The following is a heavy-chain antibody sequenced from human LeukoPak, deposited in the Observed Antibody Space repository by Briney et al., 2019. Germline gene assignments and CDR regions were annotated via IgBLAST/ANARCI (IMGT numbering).Heavy chain of an antibody. Sequence: RGSLRLSCAASGFTLSSYAMSWVRQAPGKRLEWVSAISGSGGSTYYADSVRGRFTISRDNSKNTLYLQMNSLRAEDTAVYYCAKDIWLDDILTGNGDYWGQGTLVTVSS. CDR2: ISGSGGST. V-gene: IGHV3-23*01. J-gene: IGHJ4*02. D-gene: IGHD3-9*01. CDR3: AKDIWLDDILTGNGDY. CDR1: GFTLSSYA.